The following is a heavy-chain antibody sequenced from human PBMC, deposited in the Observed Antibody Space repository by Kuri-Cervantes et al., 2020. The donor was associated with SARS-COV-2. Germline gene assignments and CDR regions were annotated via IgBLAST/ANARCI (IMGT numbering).Heavy chain of an antibody. Sequence: ASVKVSCKASGYTFTSYYMHWVRQAPGQGLEWMGIINPSGGSTSYAQKFQGRVTMTRDTSTSTVYMELSSLRSEDTAVYYCAIGGVRIAACLRDYYYGMDVWGQGTTVTVSS. CDR2: INPSGGST. CDR3: AIGGVRIAACLRDYYYGMDV. J-gene: IGHJ6*02. V-gene: IGHV1-46*01. D-gene: IGHD6-6*01. CDR1: GYTFTSYY.